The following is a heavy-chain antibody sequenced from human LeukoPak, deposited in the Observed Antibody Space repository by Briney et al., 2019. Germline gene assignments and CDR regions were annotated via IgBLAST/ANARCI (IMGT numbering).Heavy chain of an antibody. CDR3: ARDWTIANMVRELDY. CDR2: ISAYNGNT. Sequence: GASVKVSCKASGYTFTSYGISWMRQAPGQGLEWMGWISAYNGNTNYAQKLQGRVTMTTDTSTSTAYMELRSLRSDDTAVYYCARDWTIANMVRELDYWGQGTLVTVSS. J-gene: IGHJ4*02. D-gene: IGHD3-10*01. CDR1: GYTFTSYG. V-gene: IGHV1-18*04.